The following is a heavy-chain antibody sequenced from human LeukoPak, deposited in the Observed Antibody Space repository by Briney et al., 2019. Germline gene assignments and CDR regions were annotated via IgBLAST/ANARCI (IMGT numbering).Heavy chain of an antibody. CDR2: IRYDGSNK. CDR1: GFTFSSYG. J-gene: IGHJ4*02. V-gene: IGHV3-30*02. D-gene: IGHD2-2*01. Sequence: GGSLRLSCAASGFTFSSYGMHWVRQAPGKGLEWVAFIRYDGSNKYYADSVKGRFTISRDNSKNTLYLQMNSLRAEDTAVYYCARVRSTSCPELDYWGQGTLVTVSS. CDR3: ARVRSTSCPELDY.